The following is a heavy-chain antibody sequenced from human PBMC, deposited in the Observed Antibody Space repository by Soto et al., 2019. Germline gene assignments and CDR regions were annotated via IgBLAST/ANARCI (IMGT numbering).Heavy chain of an antibody. CDR3: ARGKGSPNY. CDR2: IIPILGIA. Sequence: SVKVSCKTAGGSFSSDTIGWVRQAPGQGLEWMGRIIPILGIANYAQKFQGRVTITADKSTSTAYMELSSLRSEDTAEYYCARGKGSPNYWGQGTLVTVPS. J-gene: IGHJ4*02. D-gene: IGHD1-26*01. CDR1: GGSFSSDT. V-gene: IGHV1-69*02.